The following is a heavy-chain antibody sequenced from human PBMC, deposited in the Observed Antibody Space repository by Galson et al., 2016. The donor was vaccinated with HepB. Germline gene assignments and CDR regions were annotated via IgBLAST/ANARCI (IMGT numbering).Heavy chain of an antibody. V-gene: IGHV3-33*02. Sequence: SLRLSCAASGLTFNSYVMYWVRQAPGKGLEWVAVIWYDGSHKYYSDSAKCRVTISRDTSIHALSLQMARLRVEDTGVYYCARDRRCNSGGRVVYFHYGVDVWCQGTTVTVS. D-gene: IGHD3-16*01. J-gene: IGHJ6*02. CDR3: ARDRRCNSGGRVVYFHYGVDV. CDR1: GLTFNSYV. CDR2: IWYDGSHK.